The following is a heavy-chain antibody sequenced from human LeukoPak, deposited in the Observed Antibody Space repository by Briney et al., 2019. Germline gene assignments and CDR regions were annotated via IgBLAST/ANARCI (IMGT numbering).Heavy chain of an antibody. V-gene: IGHV3-7*01. CDR1: GFSFSASW. D-gene: IGHD3-22*01. CDR2: IKYEGSEK. CDR3: ARDPYDTVDIYYAAFDI. J-gene: IGHJ3*02. Sequence: GGSLRLSCAASGFSFSASWMTWVRQAPGKGLEWVANIKYEGSEKQYMGTVRGRFTVSRDNAKNSLYLQMDSLRAEDTAVYYCARDPYDTVDIYYAAFDIWGQGTLVTVSS.